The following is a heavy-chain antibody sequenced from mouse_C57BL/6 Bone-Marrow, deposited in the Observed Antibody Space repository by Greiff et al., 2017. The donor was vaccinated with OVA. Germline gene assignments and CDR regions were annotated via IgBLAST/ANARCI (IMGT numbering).Heavy chain of an antibody. Sequence: QVQLKESGAELVKPGASVKISCKASGYAFSRYWMNWVKQRPGKGLEWIGQIYPGDGDTNYNGKFKGKATLTADKSSSTAYMQLSSLTSEDSAVYFCASQLARFAYWGQGTLVTVSA. CDR2: IYPGDGDT. V-gene: IGHV1-80*01. CDR3: ASQLARFAY. CDR1: GYAFSRYW. J-gene: IGHJ3*01. D-gene: IGHD4-1*02.